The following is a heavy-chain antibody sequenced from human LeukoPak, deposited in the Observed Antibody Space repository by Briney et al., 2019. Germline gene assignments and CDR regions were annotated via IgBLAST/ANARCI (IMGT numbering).Heavy chain of an antibody. D-gene: IGHD3-22*01. J-gene: IGHJ4*02. CDR1: GFTFSSYA. CDR2: ISYDGSNK. V-gene: IGHV3-30*18. CDR3: AKEGKDSKATE. Sequence: GGSLRLSCAASGFTFSSYAMSWVRQAPGKGLEWVAVISYDGSNKYYADSVKGRFTISRDNSKNTLYLQMNSLRAEDTAVYYCAKEGKDSKATEWGQGTLVTVSS.